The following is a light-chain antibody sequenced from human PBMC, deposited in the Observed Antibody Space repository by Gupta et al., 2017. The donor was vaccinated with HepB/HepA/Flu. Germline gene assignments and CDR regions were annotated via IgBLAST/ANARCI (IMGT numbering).Light chain of an antibody. CDR3: QSYDSSLSGVV. CDR2: GNS. CDR1: SSNIGAGYD. J-gene: IGLJ2*01. Sequence: QSVLTPPPSVSGAPGPRVPISCTGSSSNIGAGYDVHWYQQLPGTAPKLLIYGNSNRPSGVPDRFSGSKSGTSASLAITGLQAEDEADYYCQSYDSSLSGVVFGGGTKLTVL. V-gene: IGLV1-40*01.